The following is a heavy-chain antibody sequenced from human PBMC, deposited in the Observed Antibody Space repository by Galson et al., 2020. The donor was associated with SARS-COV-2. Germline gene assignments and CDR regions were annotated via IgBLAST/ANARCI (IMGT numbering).Heavy chain of an antibody. CDR3: ARVMVRGVMGDYYYGMDV. V-gene: IGHV3-11*01. CDR1: GIMFSDYY. J-gene: IGHJ6*02. CDR2: ISGSGRTI. D-gene: IGHD3-10*01. Sequence: PGGSLRLSCAASGIMFSDYYMTWIRQAPGKGLEWISYISGSGRTISYADSVKGRFSISRDNAKNSLYLQMNSLRAEDTAVYHCARVMVRGVMGDYYYGMDVWGQGTTVTVSS.